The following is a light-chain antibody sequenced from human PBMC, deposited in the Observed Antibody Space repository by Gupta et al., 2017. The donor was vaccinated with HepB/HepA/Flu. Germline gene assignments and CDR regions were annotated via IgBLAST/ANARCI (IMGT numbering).Light chain of an antibody. CDR3: QQRSRWPPLT. CDR2: DAS. CDR1: QSASDY. Sequence: EIVLTQSPVTLSLSPGERATLSCRASQSASDYIAWYQQKPGRAPRLLIYDASNRATGVPVRFSGSGSGTDFTLTIGSLEPEDSAVYYCQQRSRWPPLTFGGGTKVEIK. J-gene: IGKJ4*01. V-gene: IGKV3-11*01.